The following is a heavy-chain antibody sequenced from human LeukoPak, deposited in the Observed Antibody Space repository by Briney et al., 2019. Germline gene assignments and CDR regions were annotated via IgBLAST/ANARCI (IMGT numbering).Heavy chain of an antibody. D-gene: IGHD6-19*01. CDR3: AKAVAVAG. CDR1: GLTFSDYT. J-gene: IGHJ4*02. V-gene: IGHV3-23*01. Sequence: GGSLRLSCAVSGLTFSDYTMHWIRQAPGKGLEWVSTISDSGASTYYTDAVKGRFTISRDNSRNTLYMQMNSLRAEDTAVYYCAKAVAVAGWGQGTLVTVSS. CDR2: ISDSGAST.